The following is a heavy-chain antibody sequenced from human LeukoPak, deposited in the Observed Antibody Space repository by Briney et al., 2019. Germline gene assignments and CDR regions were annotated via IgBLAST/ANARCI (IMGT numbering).Heavy chain of an antibody. J-gene: IGHJ5*02. CDR2: INPNSGGT. D-gene: IGHD6-19*01. V-gene: IGHV1-2*02. Sequence: GASVKVSRKASGYTFTGYYMHWVRQAPGQGLEWMGWINPNSGGTNYAQKFQGRVTMTRDTSISTAYMELSRPRSDDTAVYYCARGRDSSGWYLFVGYWFDPWGQGTLVTVSS. CDR1: GYTFTGYY. CDR3: ARGRDSSGWYLFVGYWFDP.